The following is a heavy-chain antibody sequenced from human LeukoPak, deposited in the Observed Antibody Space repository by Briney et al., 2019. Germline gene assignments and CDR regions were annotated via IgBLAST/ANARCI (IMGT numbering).Heavy chain of an antibody. V-gene: IGHV4-34*01. D-gene: IGHD2-2*01. Sequence: PSETLSLTCAVYGGSFSGYYWSWIRQPPGKGLEWIGEINHSGRTNYNPSLKSRVPISVDTSKNQCSLKLSSVTAADTAVYYCARGDLGYCSSTSCLNYYYYYYMDVWGKGTTVTVSS. CDR2: INHSGRT. CDR3: ARGDLGYCSSTSCLNYYYYYYMDV. J-gene: IGHJ6*03. CDR1: GGSFSGYY.